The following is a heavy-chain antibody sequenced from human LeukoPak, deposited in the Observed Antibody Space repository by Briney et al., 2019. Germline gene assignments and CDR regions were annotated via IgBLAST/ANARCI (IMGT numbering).Heavy chain of an antibody. Sequence: GGSLRLSCVLSGLTFSDAWMSWVRQAPGKGLEWVSAISGSGDNTYYAESVKGRFTISRDNSKNTLFLQMNSLRAEDTAVFYCAKRSGYTTGWFFDFWGQGTLVTVSS. D-gene: IGHD6-19*01. V-gene: IGHV3-23*01. CDR2: ISGSGDNT. CDR1: GLTFSDAW. J-gene: IGHJ4*02. CDR3: AKRSGYTTGWFFDF.